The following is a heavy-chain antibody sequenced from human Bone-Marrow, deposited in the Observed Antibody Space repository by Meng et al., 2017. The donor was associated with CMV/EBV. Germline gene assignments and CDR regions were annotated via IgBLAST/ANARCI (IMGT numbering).Heavy chain of an antibody. CDR1: GFTFSSYW. D-gene: IGHD5-18*01. CDR2: ISGSGGST. V-gene: IGHV3-23*01. J-gene: IGHJ4*02. CDR3: AKASTDTAMGDY. Sequence: ETLSLTCAASGFTFSSYWMSWVRQAPGKGLEWVSAISGSGGSTYYADSVKGRFTISRDNSKNTLYLQMNSLRAEDTAVYYCAKASTDTAMGDYWGQGTLVTVSS.